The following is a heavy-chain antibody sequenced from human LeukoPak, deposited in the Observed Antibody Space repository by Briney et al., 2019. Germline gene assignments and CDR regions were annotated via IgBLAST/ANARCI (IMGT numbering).Heavy chain of an antibody. D-gene: IGHD3-9*01. CDR1: GFTFRSHA. Sequence: PGRSLRLSCAASGFTFRSHAMFWVRQAPGKGLEWVAVISYDGSNKYYADAVKGRFTISRDNSKNTMYLQMNSLRAEDTAVYYCARDLTGYLYYGMDVWGQGTTVTVSS. CDR2: ISYDGSNK. J-gene: IGHJ6*02. V-gene: IGHV3-30-3*01. CDR3: ARDLTGYLYYGMDV.